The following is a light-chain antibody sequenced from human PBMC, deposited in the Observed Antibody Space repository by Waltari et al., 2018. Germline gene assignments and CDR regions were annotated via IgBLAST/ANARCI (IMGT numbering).Light chain of an antibody. V-gene: IGLV6-57*03. CDR3: QSYDGINSM. Sequence: NFMLTQPHSVSESPGKTVTISCTRSSGSIASNYVQWFQQRQGSAPTTVYYEDYQRPSVVPDRFSGSIDSSSNSASLTSSGLKTEDEADYYCQSYDGINSMFGGATKLTVL. CDR1: SGSIASNY. J-gene: IGLJ3*02. CDR2: EDY.